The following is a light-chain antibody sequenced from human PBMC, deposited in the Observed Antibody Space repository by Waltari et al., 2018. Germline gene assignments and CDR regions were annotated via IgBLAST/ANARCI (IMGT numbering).Light chain of an antibody. Sequence: QSALTQPASVSGSPGQSIIISCTGTTSDDGYYTYVSWYQHRPGKAPKLMMSEVSHRPSGVSDRFSGSKSGNTASLTISGLQADDEADYYCTSYTKNNPFVFGTGTKVTVL. V-gene: IGLV2-14*01. CDR1: TSDDGYYTY. J-gene: IGLJ1*01. CDR3: TSYTKNNPFV. CDR2: EVS.